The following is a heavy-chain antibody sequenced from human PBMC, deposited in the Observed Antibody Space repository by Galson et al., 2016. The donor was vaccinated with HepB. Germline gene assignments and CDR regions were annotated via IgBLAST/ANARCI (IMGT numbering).Heavy chain of an antibody. CDR2: ISYDGSNE. D-gene: IGHD3/OR15-3a*01. CDR1: GFTFSNFG. Sequence: SLRLSCAASGFTFSNFGMHWVRQAPGKGLEWVAVISYDGSNEYYADSVKGRFTISRDNSKNTLYLQVNSLRAEDTAVYYCAKGGYYDFWTDYFIGYWGQGTLVTVSS. V-gene: IGHV3-30*18. J-gene: IGHJ4*02. CDR3: AKGGYYDFWTDYFIGY.